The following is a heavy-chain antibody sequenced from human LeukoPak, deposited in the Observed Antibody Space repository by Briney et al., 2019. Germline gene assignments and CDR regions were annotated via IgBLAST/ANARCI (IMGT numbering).Heavy chain of an antibody. J-gene: IGHJ4*02. CDR1: GGSISNYY. CDR3: ATVEAAVTFDY. V-gene: IGHV4-4*07. Sequence: SETLSLTCTVSGGSISNYYWSWIRQPAGKGMEWIGRIYTSGSTNYNPSLKSRVTMSVDTSKNQFSLKLSSVTAADTAIYYCATVEAAVTFDYWGQGTLVTVSS. D-gene: IGHD6-13*01. CDR2: IYTSGST.